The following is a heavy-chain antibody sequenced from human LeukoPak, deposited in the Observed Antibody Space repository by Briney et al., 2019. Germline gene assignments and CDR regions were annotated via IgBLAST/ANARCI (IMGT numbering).Heavy chain of an antibody. V-gene: IGHV3-23*01. CDR2: ISGSGGST. D-gene: IGHD5-12*01. CDR3: AKGESGYDSYFDY. CDR1: GYTFRIYA. Sequence: GGSLRLSCAASGYTFRIYAMMWVRQAAGKGLEWVSAISGSGGSTYYTDSVRGRFTISRDNFKNTLYLQMNSLRAEDTAVYYCAKGESGYDSYFDYWGQGTLVTVSS. J-gene: IGHJ4*02.